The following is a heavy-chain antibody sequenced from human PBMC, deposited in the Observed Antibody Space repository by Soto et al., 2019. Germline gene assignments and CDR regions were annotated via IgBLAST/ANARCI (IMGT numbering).Heavy chain of an antibody. CDR1: GFTFSSYG. D-gene: IGHD7-27*01. J-gene: IGHJ3*02. CDR2: IWYDGSNK. Sequence: GSLRLSCAASGFTFSSYGMHWVRQAPGKGLEWVAVIWYDGSNKYYADSVKGRFTISRDNSKNTLYLQMNSLRAEDTAVYYCARDPLTGDDAFDIWGQGTMVTVSS. V-gene: IGHV3-33*01. CDR3: ARDPLTGDDAFDI.